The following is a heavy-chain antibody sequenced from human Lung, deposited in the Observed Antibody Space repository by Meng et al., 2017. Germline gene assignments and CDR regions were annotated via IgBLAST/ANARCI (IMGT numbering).Heavy chain of an antibody. CDR1: GGTFTTYT. CDR3: ATEYCGSTSCYVDF. D-gene: IGHD2-2*01. CDR2: IIPVLGIA. J-gene: IGHJ4*02. Sequence: QVQLVQSGAEVKKPGSSVKVSCKASGGTFTTYTFNWVRQAPGHGLDWMGQIIPVLGIANYAQKFQGRVTITADKSTNTAYMELSSLTHDDTAIYFCATEYCGSTSCYVDFWGQGTLVTVSS. V-gene: IGHV1-69*10.